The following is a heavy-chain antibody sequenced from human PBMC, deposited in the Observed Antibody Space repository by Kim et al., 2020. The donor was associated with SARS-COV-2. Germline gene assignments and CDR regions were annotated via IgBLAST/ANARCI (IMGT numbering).Heavy chain of an antibody. CDR2: IYYSGST. J-gene: IGHJ4*02. CDR1: GGSISSSSYY. V-gene: IGHV4-39*01. Sequence: SETLSLTCTVSGGSISSSSYYWGWIRQPPGKGLEWIGSIYYSGSTYYNPSLKSRVTISVDTSKNQFSLKLSSVTAADTAVYYCARHHAVLRYFDWLLGTVDGCGQGTLVTVSS. D-gene: IGHD3-9*01. CDR3: ARHHAVLRYFDWLLGTVDG.